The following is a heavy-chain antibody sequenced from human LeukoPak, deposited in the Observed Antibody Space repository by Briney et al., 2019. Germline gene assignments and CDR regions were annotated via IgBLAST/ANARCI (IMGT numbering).Heavy chain of an antibody. CDR3: AREKAILAGIAVAGTSMGY. D-gene: IGHD6-19*01. V-gene: IGHV3-11*01. CDR1: GFTFSDYY. J-gene: IGHJ4*02. Sequence: PGGSLRLSCAASGFTFSDYYMSWIRQAPGKGLEWVSYISSSGSTIYYADSVKGRFTISRDNAKNSLYLQMNSLRAEDTAVYYCAREKAILAGIAVAGTSMGYWGQGTLVTVSS. CDR2: ISSSGSTI.